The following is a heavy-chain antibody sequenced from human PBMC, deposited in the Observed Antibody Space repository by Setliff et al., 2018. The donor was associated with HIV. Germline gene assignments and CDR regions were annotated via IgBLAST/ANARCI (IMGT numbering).Heavy chain of an antibody. CDR2: IYPSDSDT. J-gene: IGHJ6*03. CDR1: GYFFPGSW. D-gene: IGHD5-12*01. V-gene: IGHV5-51*01. CDR3: TRHPLRPGIAHHYYHIDV. Sequence: GESLKISCKGSGYFFPGSWIGWVRQMPGKGLEWVAIIYPSDSDTRYSPSFEGQVTISADKSTSTAYLQWSSLKASDTAIYYCTRHPLRPGIAHHYYHIDVWGTGTTVTVSS.